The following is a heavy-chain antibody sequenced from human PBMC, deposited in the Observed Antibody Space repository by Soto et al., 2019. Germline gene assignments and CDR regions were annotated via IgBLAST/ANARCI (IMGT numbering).Heavy chain of an antibody. CDR2: TSNNGDRT. V-gene: IGHV3-23*01. J-gene: IGHJ4*02. CDR3: ARPPLYSNGGYFDS. CDR1: GFTFTDHA. Sequence: LRLSCAVSGFTFTDHAMTWVRQAPGKGLEWVSTTSNNGDRTFYADSVKGRFTVSTDRTNNTLYLQMNSLRADDTAVYFCARPPLYSNGGYFDSWGQGTLVTVSS. D-gene: IGHD6-19*01.